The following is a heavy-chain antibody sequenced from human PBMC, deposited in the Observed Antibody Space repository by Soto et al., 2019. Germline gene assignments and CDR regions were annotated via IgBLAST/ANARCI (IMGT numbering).Heavy chain of an antibody. J-gene: IGHJ6*04. CDR3: ARNVVAALVDV. V-gene: IGHV1-18*01. Sequence: QVQLVQSGSEVKKPGASVKVSCKASGYTFTSYGISWVRQAPGQGLEWMAWISAYNGTTHYAQKLQGRVTMTTDTSTRTAYMVLRSLRSDDTAVYYCARNVVAALVDVWGKGTTVTVSS. D-gene: IGHD2-2*01. CDR1: GYTFTSYG. CDR2: ISAYNGTT.